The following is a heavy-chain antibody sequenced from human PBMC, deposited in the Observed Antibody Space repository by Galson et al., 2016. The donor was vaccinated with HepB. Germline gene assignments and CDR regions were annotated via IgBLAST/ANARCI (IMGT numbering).Heavy chain of an antibody. CDR2: ISGPGRNT. CDR1: KFTFRNYA. V-gene: IGHV3-23*01. CDR3: AKDPIQCGGDCTRASYYFDY. J-gene: IGHJ4*02. D-gene: IGHD2-21*02. Sequence: SLRLSCAASKFTFRNYAMSWVRQAPGKGLEWVSSISGPGRNTYYADSVKGRFTISGDNSKNTLYLQMNSLRAEDTAVYYCAKDPIQCGGDCTRASYYFDYWGQGLLVTVSS.